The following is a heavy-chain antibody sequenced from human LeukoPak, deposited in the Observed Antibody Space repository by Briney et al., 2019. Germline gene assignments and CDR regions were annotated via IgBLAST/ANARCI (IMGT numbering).Heavy chain of an antibody. J-gene: IGHJ4*02. D-gene: IGHD1-26*01. Sequence: SETLSLTCTVSGGSISSYYWSWIRQPPGKGLEWIGYIYYSGSTNYNPSLKSRVTISVDTSKNQFSLKLSSVTAADTAVYYCARILVGVFDYWGQGTLVTVSS. CDR3: ARILVGVFDY. CDR2: IYYSGST. CDR1: GGSISSYY. V-gene: IGHV4-59*12.